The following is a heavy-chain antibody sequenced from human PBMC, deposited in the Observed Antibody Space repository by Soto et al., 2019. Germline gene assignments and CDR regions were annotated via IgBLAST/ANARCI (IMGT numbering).Heavy chain of an antibody. J-gene: IGHJ5*02. CDR2: IKQDGSEK. Sequence: EVQLVESGGGLVQPGGSLRLSCAASGFTFSSYWMSWVRQAPGKGLEWVANIKQDGSEKYYVDSVKGRFTISRDNAKNSLYVKRNSRRAGDPAVYDCARGVVGRGCFHPGGKGPLVPVSS. CDR1: GFTFSSYW. V-gene: IGHV3-7*03. D-gene: IGHD1-26*01. CDR3: ARGVVGRGCFHP.